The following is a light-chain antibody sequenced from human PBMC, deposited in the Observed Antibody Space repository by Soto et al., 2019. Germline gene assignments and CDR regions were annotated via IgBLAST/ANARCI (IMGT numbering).Light chain of an antibody. J-gene: IGKJ1*01. CDR3: QHFVNSLTWT. V-gene: IGKV3-20*01. Sequence: EIVLTQSPGALSLSPGERATLSCRASQSVSNNYLAWYQQKPGQAPRLIIYGASSRANGVPDRFSGGGSGTDFTLTISRLEPEDFALYYCQHFVNSLTWTFGQGTKVDIK. CDR2: GAS. CDR1: QSVSNNY.